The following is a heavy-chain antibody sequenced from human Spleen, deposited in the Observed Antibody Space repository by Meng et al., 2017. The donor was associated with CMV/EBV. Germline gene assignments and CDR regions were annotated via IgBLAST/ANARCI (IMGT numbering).Heavy chain of an antibody. CDR2: ILYDGSNR. J-gene: IGHJ6*02. CDR3: ARNHILPGYGNYYFYGMDV. D-gene: IGHD3-9*01. V-gene: IGHV3-30-3*01. Sequence: GESLKISCAASGFTFSTYSMHWVRQAPGKGLEWVASILYDGSNRRYTDSVKGRLTISRDNSKNTLYLQMYGLRIEDTAVYYCARNHILPGYGNYYFYGMDVWGQGTTVTVPS. CDR1: GFTFSTYS.